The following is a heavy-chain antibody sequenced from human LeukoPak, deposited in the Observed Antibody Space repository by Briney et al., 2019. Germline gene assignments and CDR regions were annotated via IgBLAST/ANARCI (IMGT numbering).Heavy chain of an antibody. D-gene: IGHD5-18*01. CDR2: IYSGGST. Sequence: GGSLRLSCVASGFTVSSKYMSWVSRAPGKGLEWVSAIYSGGSTYNADPVKGRFTISRDNSKNTLYLQMNSLRAEDTAVYYCAREGGVDTGYYFDYWGQGTLVTVSS. J-gene: IGHJ4*02. V-gene: IGHV3-53*01. CDR3: AREGGVDTGYYFDY. CDR1: GFTVSSKY.